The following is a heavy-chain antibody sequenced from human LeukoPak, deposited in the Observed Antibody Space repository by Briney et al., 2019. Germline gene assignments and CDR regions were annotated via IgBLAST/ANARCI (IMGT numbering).Heavy chain of an antibody. CDR2: ISGSGGST. V-gene: IGHV3-23*01. CDR3: AKVYLSAYYDLCLREFDS. J-gene: IGHJ3*02. CDR1: GFTFSSYA. D-gene: IGHD3-3*01. Sequence: GGSLRLSCAASGFTFSSYAMSWVRQAPGKGLEWVSAISGSGGSTYYADSVKGRFTISRDNSKNTLYLQMNSLRAEDTAVYYCAKVYLSAYYDLCLREFDSWGQGTMVTVSS.